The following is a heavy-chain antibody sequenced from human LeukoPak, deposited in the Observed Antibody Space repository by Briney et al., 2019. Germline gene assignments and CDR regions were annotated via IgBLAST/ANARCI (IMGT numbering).Heavy chain of an antibody. CDR1: GFSFGSYA. CDR2: VSPDGRNK. J-gene: IGHJ6*02. V-gene: IGHV3-30*01. D-gene: IGHD3-22*01. Sequence: GRSLRLSCAASGFSFGSYALHWVRQAPGKGLEGVAVVSPDGRNKYIADSVRGRFTISRDPSTSTVYLQMNSLRPEDTAVYYCARSPYDSSGDLYYYYAMDVWGQGTTVTVSS. CDR3: ARSPYDSSGDLYYYYAMDV.